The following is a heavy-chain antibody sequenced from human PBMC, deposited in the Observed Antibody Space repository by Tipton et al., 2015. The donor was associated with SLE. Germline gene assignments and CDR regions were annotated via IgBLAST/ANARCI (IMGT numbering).Heavy chain of an antibody. V-gene: IGHV3-30*18. J-gene: IGHJ4*02. CDR1: GFTFSTYG. CDR2: IPYDGSKK. D-gene: IGHD2-21*02. Sequence: SLRLSCAASGFTFSTYGMHWVRQAPGKGLEWVALIPYDGSKKYYADSVKGRFTISRDNSKNTLYLQMNSLRVEDTAVYYCAKDEATYCGGDCYWPLDYWGQGTLVTVSS. CDR3: AKDEATYCGGDCYWPLDY.